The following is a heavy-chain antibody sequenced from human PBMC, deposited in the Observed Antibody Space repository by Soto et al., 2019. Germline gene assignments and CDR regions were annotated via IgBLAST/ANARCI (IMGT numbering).Heavy chain of an antibody. CDR1: GFTFSSYA. J-gene: IGHJ6*02. D-gene: IGHD2-21*01. CDR3: AREIAAGVEGYYYGMDV. V-gene: IGHV3-30-3*01. CDR2: ISYDGSNK. Sequence: GGSLRHSCAASGFTFSSYAMHWVRQAPGKGLEWVAVISYDGSNKYYADSVKGRFTISRDNSKNTLYLQMNSLRAEDTAVYYCAREIAAGVEGYYYGMDVWGQGTTVTVSS.